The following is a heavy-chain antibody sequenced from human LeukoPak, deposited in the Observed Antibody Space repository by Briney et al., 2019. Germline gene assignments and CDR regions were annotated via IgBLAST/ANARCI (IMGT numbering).Heavy chain of an antibody. J-gene: IGHJ4*02. D-gene: IGHD6-6*01. V-gene: IGHV3-30*02. CDR3: VKDQAQVYGYFDS. CDR1: GFTFNNYG. Sequence: GGSLRLSCAASGFTFNNYGMHWVRQAPGKGLEWVAFVYYDGNTKYHAASVKGRFTISRDNSRNSLYVQMNSLRTEDTAVYYCVKDQAQVYGYFDSWGLGTLVTVSS. CDR2: VYYDGNTK.